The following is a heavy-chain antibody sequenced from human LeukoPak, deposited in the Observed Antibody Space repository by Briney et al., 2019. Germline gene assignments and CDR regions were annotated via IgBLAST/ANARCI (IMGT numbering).Heavy chain of an antibody. CDR3: ARVGIVATMFIDY. CDR1: GGSISSGDYY. J-gene: IGHJ4*02. D-gene: IGHD5-12*01. CDR2: IYYSGST. Sequence: SQTLSLTCTVSGGSISSGDYYWSWIRQPPGKGLEWIGYIYYSGSTYYNPSLKSRVTISVDTSKSQFSLKLSSVTAADTAVYYCARVGIVATMFIDYWGQGTLVTVSS. V-gene: IGHV4-30-4*01.